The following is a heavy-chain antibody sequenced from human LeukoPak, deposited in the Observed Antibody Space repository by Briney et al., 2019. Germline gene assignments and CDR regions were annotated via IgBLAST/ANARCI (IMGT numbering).Heavy chain of an antibody. V-gene: IGHV3-23*01. D-gene: IGHD3-10*01. J-gene: IGHJ4*02. CDR3: AKSVYHSGNY. CDR2: ISGGTA. CDR1: GFTISTYG. Sequence: GGSLRLSCAASGFTISTYGMSWVRQAPGKGLEWVSSISGGTAYYADSVKGRFTISRDNSKNTVSLQMNSLRAEDTAVYYCAKSVYHSGNYWGQGTLVTVSS.